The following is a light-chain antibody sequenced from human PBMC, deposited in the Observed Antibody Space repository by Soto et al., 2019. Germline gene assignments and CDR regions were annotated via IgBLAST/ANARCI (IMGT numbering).Light chain of an antibody. CDR3: QQRSNWPVT. CDR2: GAS. V-gene: IGKV3-15*01. J-gene: IGKJ5*01. Sequence: EILLTQSPATLSLSPGKRATLSCRASRSVSSNLAWYQHKPGQAPRLLIYGASTRATGIPARFSGSGSGTEFTLTISSLQSEDFAVYYCQQRSNWPVTFGQGTRLEIK. CDR1: RSVSSN.